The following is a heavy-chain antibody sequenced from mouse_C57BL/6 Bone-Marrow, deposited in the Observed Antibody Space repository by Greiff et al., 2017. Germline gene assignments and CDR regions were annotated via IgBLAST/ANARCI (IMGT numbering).Heavy chain of an antibody. CDR1: GFSLTSYG. J-gene: IGHJ4*01. CDR2: IWSGGST. CDR3: ARKRGGEGAMDY. Sequence: VQLQQSGPGLVQPSQSLSITCTVSGFSLTSYGVHWVRQSPGKGLEWLGGIWSGGSTDYNAAFISRMSISNDNSKRQVFFKLNSLQADDTATYYCARKRGGEGAMDYWGQGTSVTVSS. D-gene: IGHD2-13*01. V-gene: IGHV2-2*01.